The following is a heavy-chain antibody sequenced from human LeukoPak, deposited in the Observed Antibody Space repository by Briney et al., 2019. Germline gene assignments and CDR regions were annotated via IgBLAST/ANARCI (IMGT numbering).Heavy chain of an antibody. J-gene: IGHJ4*02. Sequence: GASVKVSCKASGGTFSSYAISWVRQAPGQGLERMGGIIPIFGTANYAQKFQGRVTITADESTSTAYMELSSLRSEDTAVYYCARAPGYYDSSGHYDYWGQGTLVTVSS. CDR2: IIPIFGTA. CDR3: ARAPGYYDSSGHYDY. CDR1: GGTFSSYA. V-gene: IGHV1-69*13. D-gene: IGHD3-22*01.